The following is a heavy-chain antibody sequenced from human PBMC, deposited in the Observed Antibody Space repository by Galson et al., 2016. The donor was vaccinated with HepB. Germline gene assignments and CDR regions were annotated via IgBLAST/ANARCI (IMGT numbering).Heavy chain of an antibody. CDR2: IYHSGST. Sequence: TLSLTCVISGGSISSGGYSWSWIRQPPGKGLEWIGYIYHSGSTHSNPSPKTRVTISVDRSKNQFSLNLNSVTAADTAVYYCAGSFQMSPELDFDYWGQGTLVTVSS. CDR3: AGSFQMSPELDFDY. V-gene: IGHV4-30-2*01. D-gene: IGHD6-6*01. J-gene: IGHJ4*02. CDR1: GGSISSGGYS.